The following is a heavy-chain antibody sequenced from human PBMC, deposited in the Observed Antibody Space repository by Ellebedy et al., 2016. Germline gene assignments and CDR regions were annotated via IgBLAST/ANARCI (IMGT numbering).Heavy chain of an antibody. CDR1: GFSVSSNY. CDR2: IYAGGTI. V-gene: IGHV3-66*01. J-gene: IGHJ4*02. D-gene: IGHD1-14*01. CDR3: ARGNTIPGPEPLDY. Sequence: GGSLRLSCVISGFSVSSNYLSWVRQAPGKGLEWVSVIYAGGTIYYADSVKGRFTISRDNSENTLYLQMNRLRAEDTAVYYCARGNTIPGPEPLDYWGQGTLITVSS.